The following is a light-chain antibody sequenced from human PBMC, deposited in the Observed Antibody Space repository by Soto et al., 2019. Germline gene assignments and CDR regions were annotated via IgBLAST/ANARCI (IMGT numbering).Light chain of an antibody. V-gene: IGKV4-1*01. Sequence: DIVMTQSPDSLAVSLGEGATINCKSSQSVLYSSNNKNYLAWYQQKPGQPPKMLISWASTRESGVPDRFSGSGSGTDFTLTINSLQAEDVAVYYCQQYYSTPRTFGQGTKLEIK. J-gene: IGKJ2*01. CDR3: QQYYSTPRT. CDR1: QSVLYSSNNKNY. CDR2: WAS.